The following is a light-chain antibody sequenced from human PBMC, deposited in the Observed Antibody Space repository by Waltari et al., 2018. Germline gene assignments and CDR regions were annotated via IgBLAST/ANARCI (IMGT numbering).Light chain of an antibody. V-gene: IGKV3-11*01. Sequence: EIVLTQSPATLSLSPGERATLSCRASQSVRVYLAWYQQKPGQAPQLLIYDTSNRASGTPARFSGSGSGTDFSLSISSLEPEDFAVYYCQQRHNWPLTFGGGTKVEIK. CDR2: DTS. CDR1: QSVRVY. CDR3: QQRHNWPLT. J-gene: IGKJ4*01.